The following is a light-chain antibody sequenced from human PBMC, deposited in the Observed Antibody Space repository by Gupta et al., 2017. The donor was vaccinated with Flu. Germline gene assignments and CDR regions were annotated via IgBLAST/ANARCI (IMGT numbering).Light chain of an antibody. Sequence: SSELTHDPAVSVALGQTVRITCQGDSLRNSYASWYQQKPGQAPVIVIYAKNIRPSGIPARFSGSSSGNTASYTTTVAHAEDEADDDGNYRDSTDNHQGGFGGGTKLTVL. CDR2: AKN. CDR3: NYRDSTDNHQGG. CDR1: SLRNSY. V-gene: IGLV3-19*01. J-gene: IGLJ2*01.